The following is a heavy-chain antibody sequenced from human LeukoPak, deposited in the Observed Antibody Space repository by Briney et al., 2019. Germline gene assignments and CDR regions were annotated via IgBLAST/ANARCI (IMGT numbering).Heavy chain of an antibody. V-gene: IGHV4-31*11. CDR3: ARNADMYYYVDN. J-gene: IGHJ4*02. CDR2: IYYSGST. D-gene: IGHD3-10*01. CDR1: SGSISSSGYY. Sequence: SETLSLTCAVSSGSISSSGYYCSWVRQHPGKGLEWIGCIYYSGSTYYNPSLKSRVTISVDTSKNQFSLSLSSVTAADTAVYYCARNADMYYYVDNWGQGTLVTVSS.